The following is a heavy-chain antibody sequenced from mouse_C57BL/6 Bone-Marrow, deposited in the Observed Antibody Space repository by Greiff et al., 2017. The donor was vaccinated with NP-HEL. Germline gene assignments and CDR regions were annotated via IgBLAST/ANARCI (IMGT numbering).Heavy chain of an antibody. CDR3: ARYCGYYGYFDY. CDR2: IYPGSGST. CDR1: GYTFTSYW. V-gene: IGHV1-55*01. D-gene: IGHD2-3*01. J-gene: IGHJ2*01. Sequence: QVQLQQSGAELVKPGASVKMSCKASGYTFTSYWITWVKQRPGQGLEWIGDIYPGSGSTNYNEKFKSKATLTVDTSSNTAYMQLSSLTSEDSAVYYCARYCGYYGYFDYWGQGTTLTVSS.